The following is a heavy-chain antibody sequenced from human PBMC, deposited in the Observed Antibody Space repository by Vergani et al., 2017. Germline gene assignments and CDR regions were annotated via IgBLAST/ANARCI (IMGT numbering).Heavy chain of an antibody. J-gene: IGHJ4*02. CDR1: GYTFSNYY. Sequence: QVQVVQSGAEVKKSGASVKVSCKTSGYTFSNYYMHWVRQAPGQGLEWMGIINPSGGHTNYAQKFQGRVTMTRDTSTSTVYMELSSLRSEDTAIYYCARGDYGILTGYRYRGQGTLVIVSA. CDR2: INPSGGHT. V-gene: IGHV1-46*03. D-gene: IGHD3-9*01. CDR3: ARGDYGILTGYRY.